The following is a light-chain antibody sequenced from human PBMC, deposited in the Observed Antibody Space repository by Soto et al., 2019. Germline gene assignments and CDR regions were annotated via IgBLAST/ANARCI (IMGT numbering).Light chain of an antibody. V-gene: IGKV3-20*01. CDR1: QSVSSSY. CDR2: GAF. J-gene: IGKJ3*01. CDR3: QQYGSSPLFT. Sequence: EIVLTQSPGTLSLSPGERATLSCRASQSVSSSYLAWYQQKPGQAPRLLIYGAFSRTTGIPDKVSGSGSGTDFTLTISRLEPEDFAVYYCQQYGSSPLFTFGPRTKVDIK.